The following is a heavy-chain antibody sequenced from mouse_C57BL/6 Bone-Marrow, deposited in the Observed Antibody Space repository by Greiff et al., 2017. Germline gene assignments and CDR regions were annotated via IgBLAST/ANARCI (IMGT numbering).Heavy chain of an antibody. J-gene: IGHJ2*01. V-gene: IGHV1-7*01. CDR2: INPSSGYT. CDR1: GYTFTSSW. D-gene: IGHD1-1*01. Sequence: QVQLQQSGAELAKPGASVQLSCKASGYTFTSSWMHWVKQRPGQGLEWIGYINPSSGYTKYNQKFKDKATLTADKSSSTAYMQLSSLTYEDSAVYYCGRSFYLYGIDNWGQCDTHTVST. CDR3: GRSFYLYGIDN.